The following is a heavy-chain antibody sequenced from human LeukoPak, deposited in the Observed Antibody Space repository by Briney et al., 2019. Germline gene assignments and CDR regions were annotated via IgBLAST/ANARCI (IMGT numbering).Heavy chain of an antibody. Sequence: GGSLRLSCTNSGPTFNRDWMGWLRQAPGKGLEWLAHIKPDESRIFYADSVKGRFALSRDNAKNSVHLQMNSLRAEDTAVYFCARLILWETSNAFDIWGQGTMVTVSS. V-gene: IGHV3-7*03. CDR1: GPTFNRDW. CDR3: ARLILWETSNAFDI. D-gene: IGHD1-26*01. J-gene: IGHJ3*02. CDR2: IKPDESRI.